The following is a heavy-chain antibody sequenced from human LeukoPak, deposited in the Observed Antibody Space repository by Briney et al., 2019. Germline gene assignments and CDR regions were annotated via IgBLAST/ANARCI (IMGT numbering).Heavy chain of an antibody. Sequence: GGSLRLSCAASGFTFSSYSMNWVRQAPGKGLEWVSYISSSSSTIYYADSVKGRFTISRDDAKNSLYLQMNSLRAEDTAVYYCARVFVPAPGRPLFDYWGQGTLVTVSS. CDR3: ARVFVPAPGRPLFDY. D-gene: IGHD3-10*01. CDR2: ISSSSSTI. J-gene: IGHJ4*02. V-gene: IGHV3-48*04. CDR1: GFTFSSYS.